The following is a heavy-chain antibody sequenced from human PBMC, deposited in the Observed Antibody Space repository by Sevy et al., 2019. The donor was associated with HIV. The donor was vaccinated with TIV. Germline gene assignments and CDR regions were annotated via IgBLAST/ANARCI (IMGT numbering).Heavy chain of an antibody. Sequence: GGSLRLSCAASGLTFSSYAMHWVRQAPGKGLEWVASISYDGSNKYYADSVKGRFTISRDNSKNTLYLQMNSLRAEDTAVYYCARDRQLATQVFDYWGQGTLVTVSS. V-gene: IGHV3-30-3*01. D-gene: IGHD6-6*01. CDR3: ARDRQLATQVFDY. J-gene: IGHJ4*02. CDR2: ISYDGSNK. CDR1: GLTFSSYA.